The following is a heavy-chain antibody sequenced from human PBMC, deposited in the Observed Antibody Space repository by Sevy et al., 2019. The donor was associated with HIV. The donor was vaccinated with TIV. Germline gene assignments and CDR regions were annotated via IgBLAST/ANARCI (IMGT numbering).Heavy chain of an antibody. J-gene: IGHJ4*02. CDR2: IWKDGSKK. D-gene: IGHD3-22*01. CDR1: GFTFSNYG. CDR3: ARGGDFNDRSAKRDFDY. Sequence: GESLKISCAASGFTFSNYGMHWVRQAPGKGLGWVRVIWKDGSKKYYANSVKSRFTISRENSKNTLNLQMNSLRVEETAVYFCARGGDFNDRSAKRDFDYWGQGTLVTVSS. V-gene: IGHV3-33*01.